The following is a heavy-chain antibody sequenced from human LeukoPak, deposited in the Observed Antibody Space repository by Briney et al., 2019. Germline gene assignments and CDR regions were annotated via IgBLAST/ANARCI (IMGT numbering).Heavy chain of an antibody. CDR1: GGSFSGYY. Sequence: SETLSLTCAVYGGSFSGYYWSWIRQPPGKGLEWIGEINHSGSTNYNPSLKSRVTISVDTSKNKFSLKLSSVTAADTDVYYCARREELSGHNWFDPWGQGTLVTVSS. CDR3: ARREELSGHNWFDP. V-gene: IGHV4-34*01. CDR2: INHSGST. D-gene: IGHD3-16*02. J-gene: IGHJ5*02.